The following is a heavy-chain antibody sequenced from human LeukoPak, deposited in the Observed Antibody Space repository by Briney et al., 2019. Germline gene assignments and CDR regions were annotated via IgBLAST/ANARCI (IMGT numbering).Heavy chain of an antibody. CDR2: FDPEDGET. CDR1: GYTLTELS. D-gene: IGHD3-9*01. J-gene: IGHJ3*02. Sequence: ASVKVSCEVSGYTLTELSMHWVRQAPGKGLEWMGGFDPEDGETIYAQKFQGRVTMTEDTSTDTAYMELSSLRSEDTAVYYCATAYDILTTDAFDIWGQGTMVTVSS. V-gene: IGHV1-24*01. CDR3: ATAYDILTTDAFDI.